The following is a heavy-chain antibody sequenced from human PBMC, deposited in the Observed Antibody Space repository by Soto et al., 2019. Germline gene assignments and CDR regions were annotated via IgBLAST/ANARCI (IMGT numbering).Heavy chain of an antibody. D-gene: IGHD3-22*01. CDR3: ASAYESSGYFYY. Sequence: GGSLSLSCAASGFTVSSNYMSWVRQAPGKGLEWVSVIYSGGSTYYADSVKGRFTVSRDNSKNTVYLQMNSLRAEDTAVYYCASAYESSGYFYYWGQGTLVTVSS. J-gene: IGHJ4*02. CDR2: IYSGGST. V-gene: IGHV3-53*01. CDR1: GFTVSSNY.